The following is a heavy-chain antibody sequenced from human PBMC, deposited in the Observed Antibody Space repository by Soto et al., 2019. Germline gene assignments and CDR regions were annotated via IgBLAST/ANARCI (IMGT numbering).Heavy chain of an antibody. Sequence: EVQLVESGGGLVQPGGSLRLSCAASGFSFSNSWMTWVRQAPGKGLECLACINPDGSEKYYVDSVKGRFIVSRDNARNSLYVQMNSLRVDDTAVYYCTRDLNWEAYWGQGTLVTVSS. CDR3: TRDLNWEAY. CDR1: GFSFSNSW. J-gene: IGHJ4*02. D-gene: IGHD7-27*01. CDR2: INPDGSEK. V-gene: IGHV3-7*01.